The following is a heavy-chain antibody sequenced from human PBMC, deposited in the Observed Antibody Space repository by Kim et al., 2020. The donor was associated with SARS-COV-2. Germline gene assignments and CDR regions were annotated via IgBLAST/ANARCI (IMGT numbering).Heavy chain of an antibody. CDR3: ARGGYYGSGSFPDY. V-gene: IGHV3-33*05. Sequence: GGSLRLSCAASGFTFTSHGIHWVRQAPGKGLEWVAVISHDGSSHYYIDFVKGRFTISRDDSKNTLYLQMNSLRAEDTALYYCARGGYYGSGSFPDYWGRGTLVTVSS. CDR2: ISHDGSSH. CDR1: GFTFTSHG. D-gene: IGHD3-10*01. J-gene: IGHJ4*02.